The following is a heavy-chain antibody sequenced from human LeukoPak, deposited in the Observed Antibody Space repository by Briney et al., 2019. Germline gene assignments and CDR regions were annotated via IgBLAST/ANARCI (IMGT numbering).Heavy chain of an antibody. V-gene: IGHV3-21*04. CDR1: GFTFSSYS. D-gene: IGHD3-10*01. J-gene: IGHJ4*02. CDR3: ARGVVAGRGVPFEY. Sequence: GGSLRLSCAASGFTFSSYSMNWVRQAPGKGLEWVSSISSSSSYIYYADSVKGRFTISRDNAKNSLYLQMNSLRAEDTAVYYCARGVVAGRGVPFEYWGQGTLVTVSS. CDR2: ISSSSSYI.